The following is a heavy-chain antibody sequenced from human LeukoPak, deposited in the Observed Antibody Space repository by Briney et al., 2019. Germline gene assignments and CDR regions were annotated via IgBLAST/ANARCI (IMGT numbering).Heavy chain of an antibody. D-gene: IGHD1-26*01. CDR3: ATVVLVGAALGIDP. CDR1: GGSISSSSYY. Sequence: SETLSLTCTVSGGSISSSSYYWGWIRQPPGKGLEWIGSIYYSGSTYYNPSLKSRVTISVDTSKNQFSLKVISVTAADTAVYYCATVVLVGAALGIDPWGQGTLVTVSS. J-gene: IGHJ5*02. V-gene: IGHV4-39*07. CDR2: IYYSGST.